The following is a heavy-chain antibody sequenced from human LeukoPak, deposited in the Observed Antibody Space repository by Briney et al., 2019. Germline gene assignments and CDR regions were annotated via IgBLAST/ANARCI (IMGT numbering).Heavy chain of an antibody. V-gene: IGHV3-23*01. CDR3: AKILGYCSSTSCYDYYYGMDV. Sequence: GGSLRLSCAASGFTFGSYAMSWVRQAPGKGLEWVSAISGSGGSAYYADSVKGRFTISRDNSKNTLYLQMNSLRAEDTAVYYCAKILGYCSSTSCYDYYYGMDVWGQGTTVTVSS. CDR1: GFTFGSYA. J-gene: IGHJ6*02. CDR2: ISGSGGSA. D-gene: IGHD2-2*01.